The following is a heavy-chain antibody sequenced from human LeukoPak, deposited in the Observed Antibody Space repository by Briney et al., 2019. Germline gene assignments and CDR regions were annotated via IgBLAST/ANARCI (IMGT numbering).Heavy chain of an antibody. Sequence: GGSLRLSCAASGFTFSSHWMHWVRQAPGKGLVWVSRINSDGSSTSYADSVKGRFTISRDNAKNTLYLQMSSLRAEDTAVYYCARDFSWAILLFDPWGQGTLVTVSS. CDR3: ARDFSWAILLFDP. V-gene: IGHV3-74*01. J-gene: IGHJ5*02. D-gene: IGHD2/OR15-2a*01. CDR1: GFTFSSHW. CDR2: INSDGSST.